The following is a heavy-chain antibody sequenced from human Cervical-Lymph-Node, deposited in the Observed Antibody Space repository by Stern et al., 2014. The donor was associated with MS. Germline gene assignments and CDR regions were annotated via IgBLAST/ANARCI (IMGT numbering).Heavy chain of an antibody. V-gene: IGHV1-69*01. CDR3: ARDGRLAYSYALDV. CDR1: GGTLNVYA. D-gene: IGHD2-21*01. CDR2: TIAIIGNA. J-gene: IGHJ6*02. Sequence: VQLGQSGAEVKKPGTSGKISCKASGGTLNVYAMNWLRQAPGQGLEWMGGTIAIIGNANYAQKFPGRAKIPADESTRTKYKKLFSLIANDTAVYYCARDGRLAYSYALDVWGQGTTVTVSS.